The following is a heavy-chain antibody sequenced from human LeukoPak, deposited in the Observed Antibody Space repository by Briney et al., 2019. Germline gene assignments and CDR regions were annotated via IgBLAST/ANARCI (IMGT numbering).Heavy chain of an antibody. Sequence: GGSLRLSCAASGFTFSSYSMNWIRQAPGKGLEWVSAIYSGSTYYADSVKGRFTMSRDNSKNTVYLQMNSLRAEDTAVYYCARLMSLSGYSYYGMDVWGQGTTVTVSS. D-gene: IGHD2-15*01. CDR1: GFTFSSYS. CDR2: IYSGST. V-gene: IGHV3-53*01. J-gene: IGHJ6*02. CDR3: ARLMSLSGYSYYGMDV.